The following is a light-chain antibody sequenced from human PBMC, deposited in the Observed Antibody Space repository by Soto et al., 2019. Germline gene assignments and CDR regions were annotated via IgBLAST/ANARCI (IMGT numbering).Light chain of an antibody. Sequence: DIQMTQSPSSLSASVGDRVTITCRASQSISSYLNWYQQKPGKAPKLLIYAAPSLQSGVPSRFSGSGSGTDFTLTISSPQPEDFATYYCQQSYSTPPWTFGQGTKVEIK. CDR2: AAP. V-gene: IGKV1-39*01. J-gene: IGKJ1*01. CDR3: QQSYSTPPWT. CDR1: QSISSY.